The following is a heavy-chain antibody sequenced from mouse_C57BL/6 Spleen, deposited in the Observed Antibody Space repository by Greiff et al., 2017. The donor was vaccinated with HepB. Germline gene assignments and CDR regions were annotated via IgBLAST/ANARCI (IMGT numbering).Heavy chain of an antibody. V-gene: IGHV1-81*01. CDR1: GYIFTSYG. CDR2: IYPRSGNT. Sequence: VKLMESGAELARPGASVKLSCKASGYIFTSYGISWVKQRTGQGLEWIGEIYPRSGNTYYNEKFKGKATLTADKSSSTAYMELRSLTSEDSAVYFCARGEAFAFWGKGTLVTVSA. J-gene: IGHJ3*01. CDR3: ARGEAFAF.